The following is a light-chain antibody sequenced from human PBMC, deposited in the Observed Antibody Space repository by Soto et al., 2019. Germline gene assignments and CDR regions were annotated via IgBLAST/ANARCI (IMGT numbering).Light chain of an antibody. Sequence: DIVMTQSPLSLSVTPGQPASISCNSSHSLLHTDGKTYLDWYLQKPGQSPQLLIYTLSYRASGVPDRFSGSGSGTDFTLKISRVEAEDVGVYYCMQRIEFPITFGQGTRLEIK. V-gene: IGKV2-40*01. CDR2: TLS. CDR3: MQRIEFPIT. CDR1: HSLLHTDGKTY. J-gene: IGKJ5*01.